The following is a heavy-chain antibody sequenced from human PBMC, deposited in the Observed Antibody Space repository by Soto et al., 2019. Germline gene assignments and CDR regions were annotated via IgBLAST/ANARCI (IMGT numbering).Heavy chain of an antibody. D-gene: IGHD1-1*01. J-gene: IGHJ5*02. V-gene: IGHV4-4*07. CDR1: GASISGFY. Sequence: SETLSLTCTVSGASISGFYWSWIRKSAGKGLEWIGRIYATGTTDYNPSLKSRVMMSVDTSKKQFSLKLRSVTAADTAVYYCVRDGKKTLRDWFDPWGQGISVTVSS. CDR2: IYATGTT. CDR3: VRDGKKTLRDWFDP.